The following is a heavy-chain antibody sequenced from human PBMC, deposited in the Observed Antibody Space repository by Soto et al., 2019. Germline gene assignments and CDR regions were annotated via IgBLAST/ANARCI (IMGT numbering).Heavy chain of an antibody. CDR3: ARDGHGMDV. Sequence: PSETLSLTCTVSGGSVSTGSYDWSWTRQPPGKGLEWIGKIFFTGIAHYNPSLRNRVTMSVDTSKDQFSLTLTSVTAADTAVYYCARDGHGMDVWGQGTTVTVSS. J-gene: IGHJ6*02. CDR1: GGSVSTGSYD. V-gene: IGHV4-61*01. CDR2: IFFTGIA.